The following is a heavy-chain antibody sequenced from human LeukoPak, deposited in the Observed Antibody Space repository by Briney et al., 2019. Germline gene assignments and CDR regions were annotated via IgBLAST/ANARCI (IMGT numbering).Heavy chain of an antibody. Sequence: ASVKVSCKASGYTFTSYGISWVRQAPGQGVEWMGWISAYNGNTNYAQKLQGRVTMTTDTSTSTAYMELRSLRSDDTAVYYCAGDQDYYGSGSFYAFDIWGQGTMVTVSS. CDR2: ISAYNGNT. D-gene: IGHD3-10*01. V-gene: IGHV1-18*01. J-gene: IGHJ3*02. CDR3: AGDQDYYGSGSFYAFDI. CDR1: GYTFTSYG.